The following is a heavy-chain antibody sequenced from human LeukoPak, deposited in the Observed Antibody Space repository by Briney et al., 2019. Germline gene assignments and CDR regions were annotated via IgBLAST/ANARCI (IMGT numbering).Heavy chain of an antibody. CDR2: TYYSGST. V-gene: IGHV4-31*03. Sequence: SQTLSLTCTVSVGSISSRGDYWTWIRRHPGKGLERLGYTYYSGSTNYNPSLKSRATTSVATSKNQFPLKRSSVTAADTAVYYCARPSTGAFDIWGQGTMVTVSS. J-gene: IGHJ3*02. CDR3: ARPSTGAFDI. CDR1: VGSISSRGDY.